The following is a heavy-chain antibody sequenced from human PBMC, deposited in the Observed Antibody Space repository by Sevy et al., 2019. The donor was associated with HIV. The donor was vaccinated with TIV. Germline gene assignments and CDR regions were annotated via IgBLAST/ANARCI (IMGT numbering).Heavy chain of an antibody. CDR1: GGSISSGGYS. V-gene: IGHV4-30-2*01. J-gene: IGHJ5*02. Sequence: SETLSLTCAVSGGSISSGGYSWSWIRQPPGKGLEWIGYIYHSGSTSYNPSLKSRVTISVDRSKNQFSLKLSSVTAADTAVYYCASYYYDSSGYYNNWFDPWSQGTLVTVSS. CDR3: ASYYYDSSGYYNNWFDP. D-gene: IGHD3-22*01. CDR2: IYHSGST.